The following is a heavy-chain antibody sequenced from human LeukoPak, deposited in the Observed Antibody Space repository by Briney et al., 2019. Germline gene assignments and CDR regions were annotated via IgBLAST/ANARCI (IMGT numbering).Heavy chain of an antibody. J-gene: IGHJ4*01. CDR2: ISYGGSNK. CDR1: GFTFSSYA. Sequence: GRSLRLSCAASGFTFSSYAMHWVRQAPGKGLEWVAVISYGGSNKYYADSVKGRFTISRDNSKNTLYLQMNSLRAEDTAVYYCARARDIVLVGAEPATLGYWGHATLVIGSS. D-gene: IGHD2-15*01. V-gene: IGHV3-30*04. CDR3: ARARDIVLVGAEPATLGY.